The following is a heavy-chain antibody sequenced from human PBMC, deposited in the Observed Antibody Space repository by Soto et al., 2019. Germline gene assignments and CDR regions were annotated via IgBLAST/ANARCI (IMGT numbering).Heavy chain of an antibody. J-gene: IGHJ3*02. V-gene: IGHV4-30-2*01. CDR2: IYHSGST. CDR3: ARAPLLLGYDSSGYYPPSGAFDI. CDR1: GGSISSGGYS. D-gene: IGHD3-22*01. Sequence: PSETLSLTCAVSGGSISSGGYSWSWIRQPPGKGLEWIGYIYHSGSTYYNPSLKSRVTISVDRSKNQFSLKLSSVTAADTAVYYCARAPLLLGYDSSGYYPPSGAFDIWGQGTMVTVSS.